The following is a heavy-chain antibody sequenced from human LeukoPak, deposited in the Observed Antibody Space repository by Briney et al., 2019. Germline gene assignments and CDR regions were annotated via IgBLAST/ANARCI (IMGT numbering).Heavy chain of an antibody. CDR1: GFTFSSYG. D-gene: IGHD2-15*01. V-gene: IGHV3-23*01. CDR2: IGGTGYST. CDR3: ARDVSCSGGSCYSH. Sequence: GGSLRLSCAASGFTFSSYGMSWVRQAPGKGLEWVSAIGGTGYSTYYADSVKGRFTISRDNSKNTLYLQMNSLRAEDTAVYYCARDVSCSGGSCYSHWGQGTLVTVSS. J-gene: IGHJ4*02.